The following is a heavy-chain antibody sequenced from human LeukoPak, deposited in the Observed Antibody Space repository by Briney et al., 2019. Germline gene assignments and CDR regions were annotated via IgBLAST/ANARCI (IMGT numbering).Heavy chain of an antibody. Sequence: GGSLRLSCVVSEFTFNTYWMHWVRQTPGKGLVWVSGANSDGTRTDYADSVKGRFTISRDNGKNTVYLQMNSLRVEDTAVYYCARDLGGPFDYWGQGSLVTVSS. CDR1: EFTFNTYW. CDR3: ARDLGGPFDY. CDR2: ANSDGTRT. V-gene: IGHV3-74*01. J-gene: IGHJ4*02.